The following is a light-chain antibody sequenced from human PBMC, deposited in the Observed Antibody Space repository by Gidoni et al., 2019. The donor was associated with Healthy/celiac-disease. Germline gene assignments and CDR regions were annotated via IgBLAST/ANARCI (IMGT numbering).Light chain of an antibody. J-gene: IGLJ2*01. CDR3: SLYTSSSTPVV. CDR1: SSDVGRYNR. V-gene: IGLV2-18*01. Sequence: QSALTQPPSVSGSPGQSVTISCTGTSSDVGRYNRVSWYQQPPGTAPKLMIYEVSNRPSGVPVRFSGSKSGNTASLTIAGLQAEDEADYYCSLYTSSSTPVVFGGGTKLTVL. CDR2: EVS.